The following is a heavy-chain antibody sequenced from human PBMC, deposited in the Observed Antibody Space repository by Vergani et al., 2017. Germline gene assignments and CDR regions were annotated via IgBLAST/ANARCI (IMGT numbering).Heavy chain of an antibody. CDR1: GGTFSSYA. CDR2: IITIFGTA. D-gene: IGHD6-19*01. J-gene: IGHJ6*03. Sequence: QVQLVQSGAEVTKPGSSVRVSCKASGGTFSSYAISWVRQAPGQGLEWLGGIITIFGTATYGQKFQGRVTITADESTSTAYMERGSLRSEDTAVYYCARGXAVAGTAYYYDMDVWGKGTTVTVSS. V-gene: IGHV1-69*01. CDR3: ARGXAVAGTAYYYDMDV.